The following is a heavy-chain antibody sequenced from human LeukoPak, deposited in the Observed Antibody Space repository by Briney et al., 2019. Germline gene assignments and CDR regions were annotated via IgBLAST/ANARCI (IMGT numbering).Heavy chain of an antibody. CDR2: IIPIFGTA. CDR3: AREGIAAAGLPEAHYYYMDV. J-gene: IGHJ6*03. CDR1: GYTFTSYY. Sequence: ASVKVSCKASGYTFTSYYMHWVRQAPGQGLEWMGGIIPIFGTANYAQKFQGRVTITADESTSTAYMELSSLRSEDTAVYYCAREGIAAAGLPEAHYYYMDVWGKGTTVTVSS. D-gene: IGHD6-13*01. V-gene: IGHV1-69*13.